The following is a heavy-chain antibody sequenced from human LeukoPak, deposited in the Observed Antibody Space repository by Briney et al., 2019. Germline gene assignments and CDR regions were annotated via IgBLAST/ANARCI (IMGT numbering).Heavy chain of an antibody. CDR3: ARVDILTGYLADY. D-gene: IGHD3-9*01. V-gene: IGHV4-61*01. CDR1: GGPVRSASYY. J-gene: IGHJ4*02. Sequence: SETLSLTCTVSGGPVRSASYYWTWIRQPPGKALEWIGYIYYTGNTNSNPSLKSRVTISIDPPKNQFSLKLSSVTAADTAVYHCARVDILTGYLADYWGRGTLVTVSS. CDR2: IYYTGNT.